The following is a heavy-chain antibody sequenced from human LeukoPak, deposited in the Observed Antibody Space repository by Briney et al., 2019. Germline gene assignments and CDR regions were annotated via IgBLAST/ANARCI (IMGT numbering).Heavy chain of an antibody. D-gene: IGHD5-24*01. V-gene: IGHV3-74*01. CDR2: IKYDGSYT. CDR3: VRDGDAYNFDF. J-gene: IGHJ4*02. CDR1: GFTLSLAW. Sequence: GGSLRLSCATSGFTLSLAWMHWVRQAPGKGLEWVSRIKYDGSYTNYADSVKGRFTISRDNARNTLSLHMISLRAEDTAVYFCVRDGDAYNFDFWSQGVLVTVSS.